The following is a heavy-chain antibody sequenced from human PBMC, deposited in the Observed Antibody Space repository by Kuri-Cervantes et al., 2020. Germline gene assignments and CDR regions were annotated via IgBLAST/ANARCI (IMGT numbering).Heavy chain of an antibody. D-gene: IGHD6-19*01. CDR2: IYHSGST. CDR1: GGSFSGYY. CDR3: ARQGGERYSSGWDIVVEQEGQDY. Sequence: SETLSLTCAVYGGSFSGYYWGWIRQPPGKGLEWIGSIYHSGSTYYNPSLKSRVTISVDTSKNQFSLKLSSVTAADTAVYYCARQGGERYSSGWDIVVEQEGQDYWGQGTLVTVSS. J-gene: IGHJ4*02. V-gene: IGHV4-34*01.